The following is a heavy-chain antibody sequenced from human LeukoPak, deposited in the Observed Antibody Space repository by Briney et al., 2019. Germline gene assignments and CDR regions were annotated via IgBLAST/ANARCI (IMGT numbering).Heavy chain of an antibody. J-gene: IGHJ3*02. Sequence: SETLSLTCTVSGGSISSYYWSWIRQPPGKGLEWIGYIYYSGSTNYNPSLKSRVTISVDTSKNQFSLKLSSETAADTAVYYCARHVLRYFDWLSNDAFDIWGQGTMVTLSS. V-gene: IGHV4-59*08. CDR2: IYYSGST. CDR1: GGSISSYY. CDR3: ARHVLRYFDWLSNDAFDI. D-gene: IGHD3-9*01.